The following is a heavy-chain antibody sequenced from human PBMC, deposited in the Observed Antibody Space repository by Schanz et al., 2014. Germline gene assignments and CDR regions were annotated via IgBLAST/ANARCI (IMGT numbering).Heavy chain of an antibody. V-gene: IGHV3-74*01. CDR3: TRGSGSRSYGWYYDS. D-gene: IGHD3-10*01. Sequence: EVQLVESGGCLVQPGGSLRLSCAASGFTFSSYWMHWVRQAPGKGLVWILRINSDGSSASYADSVKGRFTISRDNAKNTLYLQMNSVRAEDSAVYYCTRGSGSRSYGWYYDSWGQGTLVTVSS. J-gene: IGHJ4*02. CDR2: INSDGSSA. CDR1: GFTFSSYW.